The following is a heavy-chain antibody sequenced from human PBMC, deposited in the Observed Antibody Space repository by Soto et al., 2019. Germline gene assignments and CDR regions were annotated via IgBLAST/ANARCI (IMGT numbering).Heavy chain of an antibody. V-gene: IGHV3-30*18. J-gene: IGHJ4*02. CDR1: GFTLSSYS. Sequence: QVQLVESGGGVVQPGRSLRLSCAASGFTLSSYSMHWVRQAPGKGLEWVAVISYDGSNKYYADSVKGRFIISRDNSKNTLYLQMNSLRAEDTAVYYCAKADYSQTYFDYWGQGTLVTVSS. CDR3: AKADYSQTYFDY. CDR2: ISYDGSNK. D-gene: IGHD2-15*01.